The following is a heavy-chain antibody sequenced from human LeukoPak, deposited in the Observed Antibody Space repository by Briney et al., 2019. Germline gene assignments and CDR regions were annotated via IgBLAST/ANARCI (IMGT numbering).Heavy chain of an antibody. CDR2: IYTSGST. V-gene: IGHV4-4*07. CDR1: GGSISSYY. D-gene: IGHD2-8*01. J-gene: IGHJ4*02. CDR3: ARDRSCTNGVCYPGYFDY. Sequence: SETLSLTCTVSGGSISSYYWSWTRQPAGKGLEWIGRIYTSGSTNYNPSLKSRVTMSVDTSKNQFSLKLSSVTAADTAVYYCARDRSCTNGVCYPGYFDYWGQGTLVTVSS.